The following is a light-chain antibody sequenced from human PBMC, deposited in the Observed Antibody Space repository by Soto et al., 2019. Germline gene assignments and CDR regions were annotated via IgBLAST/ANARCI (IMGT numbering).Light chain of an antibody. CDR1: SSDVGSYNL. CDR3: CSYAGSRTHVL. V-gene: IGLV2-23*02. CDR2: EVS. Sequence: QSVLTKPASVSGSPGQSITISCIGTSSDVGSYNLVSWYQQHPGKAPKVLIYEVSERPSGVSNRFSGSKSGNTASLTISGLQAEDEAEYYCCSYAGSRTHVLFGGGTQLTVL. J-gene: IGLJ2*01.